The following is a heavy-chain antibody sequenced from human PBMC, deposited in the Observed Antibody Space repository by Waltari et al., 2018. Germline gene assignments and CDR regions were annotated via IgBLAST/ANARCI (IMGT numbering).Heavy chain of an antibody. CDR2: ISASGGST. V-gene: IGHV3-23*04. J-gene: IGHJ4*02. CDR3: ASPYYYGSGTFDY. D-gene: IGHD3-10*01. Sequence: EVQLVESGGGLVQPGGSLRLSCAASGFTFSNYVLSWVRQAPGKGLQGGSGISASGGSTYYADSVKGRFTISRDNSKNTLYLQMNSLRAGDTAVYYCASPYYYGSGTFDYWGQGTLVTVSS. CDR1: GFTFSNYV.